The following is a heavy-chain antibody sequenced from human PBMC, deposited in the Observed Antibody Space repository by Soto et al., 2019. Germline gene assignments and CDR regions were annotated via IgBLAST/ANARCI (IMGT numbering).Heavy chain of an antibody. J-gene: IGHJ3*02. D-gene: IGHD1-26*01. CDR3: ARARYSGSYFGAFDI. CDR1: GGTFSSYT. V-gene: IGHV1-46*01. Sequence: ASVKVSCKASGGTFSSYTISWVRQAPGQGLEWMGIIIPSGGITSYAQKFQGRVTMTRDTSTSTVYMELSSLRSEDTAVYYCARARYSGSYFGAFDIWGQGTMVTVSS. CDR2: IIPSGGIT.